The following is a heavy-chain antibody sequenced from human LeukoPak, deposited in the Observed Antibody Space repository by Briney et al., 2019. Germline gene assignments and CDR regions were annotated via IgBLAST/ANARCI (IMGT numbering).Heavy chain of an antibody. V-gene: IGHV4-59*01. CDR1: GVSISSYY. CDR2: IYYSGST. CDR3: ARDRYSGKGGWFDP. D-gene: IGHD1-14*01. J-gene: IGHJ5*02. Sequence: SETLSLTCTVSGVSISSYYWSWLRQPPGKGLEWFGYIYYSGSTNYNPSLKSRVTISVDTSKNQFSLKLSSVTAADTAVYYCARDRYSGKGGWFDPWGQGTLVTVSS.